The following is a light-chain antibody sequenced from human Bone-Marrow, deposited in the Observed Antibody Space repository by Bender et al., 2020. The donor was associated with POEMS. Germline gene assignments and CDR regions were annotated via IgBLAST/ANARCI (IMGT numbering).Light chain of an antibody. CDR1: SRDVGTYEY. Sequence: QPALTQPPSASGSLGQSVTISCTGSSRDVGTYEYVTWYQQHPGKAPKLMIYDVSNRPSGVSNRFSGSKSGSTASLTISGLQAEDEAVYYCTSYTRTNTWVFGGGTKLTVL. J-gene: IGLJ3*02. CDR3: TSYTRTNTWV. V-gene: IGLV2-14*03. CDR2: DVS.